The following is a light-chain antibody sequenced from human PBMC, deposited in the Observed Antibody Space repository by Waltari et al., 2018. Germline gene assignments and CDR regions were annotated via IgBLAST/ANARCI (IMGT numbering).Light chain of an antibody. CDR3: SSYASSSIPYV. CDR2: DVS. Sequence: QSALTQPASVSGSPGQSITISCTGTSSDVGGYNYVSWYQQHPGKAPKLIIYDVSDRTSGVSNRFSGSKSGNTASLTISGLQAEDEADYYCSSYASSSIPYVFGTGTEVTVL. CDR1: SSDVGGYNY. V-gene: IGLV2-14*03. J-gene: IGLJ1*01.